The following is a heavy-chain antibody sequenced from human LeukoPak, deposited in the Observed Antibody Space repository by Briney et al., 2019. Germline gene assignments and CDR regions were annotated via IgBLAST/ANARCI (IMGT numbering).Heavy chain of an antibody. D-gene: IGHD3-9*01. Sequence: SVKVSCKASGGTFSSYAISWVRQAPGQGLEWMGRIIPILGIANYAQKFQGRVTITADKSTSTAYMELSGLRSEDTAVYYCARGSPDILTGYYDYWGQGTLVTVSS. CDR2: IIPILGIA. J-gene: IGHJ4*02. V-gene: IGHV1-69*04. CDR3: ARGSPDILTGYYDY. CDR1: GGTFSSYA.